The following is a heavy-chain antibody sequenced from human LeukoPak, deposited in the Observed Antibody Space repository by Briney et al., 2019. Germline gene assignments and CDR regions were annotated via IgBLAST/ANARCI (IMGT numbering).Heavy chain of an antibody. CDR2: IYTSGST. CDR1: GGSTSSGSYY. Sequence: NPSETLSLTCTVSGGSTSSGSYYWSWIRQPAGKGLEWIGRIYTSGSTNYNPSLQSRDTISVDTSKNQFSLKLSSVTAADTAVYYCAREPRTLSGNSGFDCWGQGTLVTVSS. V-gene: IGHV4-61*02. CDR3: AREPRTLSGNSGFDC. D-gene: IGHD4-23*01. J-gene: IGHJ4*02.